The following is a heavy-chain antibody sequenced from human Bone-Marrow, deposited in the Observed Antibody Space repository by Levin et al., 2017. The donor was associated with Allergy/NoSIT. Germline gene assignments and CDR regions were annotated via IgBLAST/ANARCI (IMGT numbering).Heavy chain of an antibody. CDR1: GFSFSDYS. CDR2: ISSDSSDL. Sequence: GASVKVSCTVSGFSFSDYSIYWVRQAPGKGLEWISSISSDSSDLYYADSVKGRFTISRDNAKNSLNLQVSSLRAEDTAVYHCVRGMIGDVRVAHKEAFDIWGQGTMVTVSS. CDR3: VRGMIGDVRVAHKEAFDI. D-gene: IGHD3-22*01. V-gene: IGHV3-21*01. J-gene: IGHJ3*02.